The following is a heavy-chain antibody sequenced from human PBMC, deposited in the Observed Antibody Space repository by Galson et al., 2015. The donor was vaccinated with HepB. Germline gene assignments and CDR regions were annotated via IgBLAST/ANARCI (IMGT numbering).Heavy chain of an antibody. CDR1: GYTFTGYG. J-gene: IGHJ3*02. CDR3: ARGSAFDI. V-gene: IGHV1-18*04. Sequence: SVKVSCKASGYTFTGYGFSWVRQAPGQGLEWMGWISPYNTNTNYAQKLQGRVTMTTDTSTSTAYMELRSLRSDDTAVYYCARGSAFDIWGQGTMVTVSS. CDR2: ISPYNTNT.